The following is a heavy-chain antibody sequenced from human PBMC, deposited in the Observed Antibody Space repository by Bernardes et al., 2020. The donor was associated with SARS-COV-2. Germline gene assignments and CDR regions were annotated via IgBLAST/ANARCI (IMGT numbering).Heavy chain of an antibody. V-gene: IGHV4-30-4*01. J-gene: IGHJ5*02. CDR1: GDSISNGDYF. CDR3: ARVIWGSGTYLRSDWFDP. Sequence: SETLSLTCTVSGDSISNGDYFWSWIRQPPGKGLEWIGYIYFTGTTYYSPSLKSRVSISVDTSKNQFSLRLTSMTAADTAIYYCARVIWGSGTYLRSDWFDPWGQGTLVTVTS. CDR2: IYFTGTT. D-gene: IGHD3-10*01.